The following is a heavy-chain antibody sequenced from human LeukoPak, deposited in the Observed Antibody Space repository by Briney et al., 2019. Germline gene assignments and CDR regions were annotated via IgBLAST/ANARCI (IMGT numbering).Heavy chain of an antibody. J-gene: IGHJ4*02. CDR1: GYTLTELS. Sequence: ASVKVSCKVSGYTLTELSMHWVRQAPGKGLEWMGGFDPEDGETIYAQKFQGRVTMTEDTSTDTAYMELSSLRSEDTAVYYCATDLDSSSWYSLDYWGQGTLVTVSS. CDR2: FDPEDGET. D-gene: IGHD6-13*01. V-gene: IGHV1-24*01. CDR3: ATDLDSSSWYSLDY.